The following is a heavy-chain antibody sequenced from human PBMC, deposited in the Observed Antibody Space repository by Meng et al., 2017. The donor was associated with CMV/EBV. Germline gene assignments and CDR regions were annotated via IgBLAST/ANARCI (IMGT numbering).Heavy chain of an antibody. D-gene: IGHD3-3*01. Sequence: SETLSLTCTVSGGSISSYYWSWIRQPPGKGLERIGYIYYSGSTNYNPSLKSRVTISVDTSKNQFSLKLSSVTAADTAVYYCARVGGHYDFWSGYAQLGYFDYWGQGTLVTVSS. CDR2: IYYSGST. CDR3: ARVGGHYDFWSGYAQLGYFDY. CDR1: GGSISSYY. V-gene: IGHV4-59*01. J-gene: IGHJ4*02.